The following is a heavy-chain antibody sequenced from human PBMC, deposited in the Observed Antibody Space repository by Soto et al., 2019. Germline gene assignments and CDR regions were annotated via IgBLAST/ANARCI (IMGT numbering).Heavy chain of an antibody. Sequence: QVQLVQSGPEVKKPGASVKVSCKTSGYTFTSYGIAWVRQAPGQGLEWMGWISPYKGNTNYAKKFQGRVTMTTDTSTSTAYMELRSLRSDDTAVYYCAPRSPAFDYWGQGTLVTVSS. J-gene: IGHJ4*02. V-gene: IGHV1-18*01. CDR3: APRSPAFDY. CDR2: ISPYKGNT. CDR1: GYTFTSYG.